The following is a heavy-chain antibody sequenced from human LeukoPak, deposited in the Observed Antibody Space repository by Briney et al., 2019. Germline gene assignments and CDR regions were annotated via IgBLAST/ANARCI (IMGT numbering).Heavy chain of an antibody. CDR2: ISWNSGSI. CDR3: AKDIGGGVVPAALDY. D-gene: IGHD2-2*01. Sequence: GGSLRLSCAASGFTFDDYAMHWVRQAPGKGLEWVSGISWNSGSIGYADSVKGRFTISRDNAKNSLYLQMNSLRAEDMALYYCAKDIGGGVVPAALDYWGQGTLVTVSS. CDR1: GFTFDDYA. J-gene: IGHJ4*02. V-gene: IGHV3-9*03.